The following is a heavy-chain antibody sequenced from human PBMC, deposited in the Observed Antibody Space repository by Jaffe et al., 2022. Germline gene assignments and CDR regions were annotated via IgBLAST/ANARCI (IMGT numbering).Heavy chain of an antibody. V-gene: IGHV4-34*01. CDR3: ARAGDLSSLPRHFAFDI. CDR1: GGSFSGYY. Sequence: QVQLQQWGAGLLKPSETLSLTCAVYGGSFSGYYWSWIRQPPGKGLEWIGEINHSGSTNYNPSLKSRVTISVDTSKNQFSLKLSSVTAADTAVYYCARAGDLSSLPRHFAFDIWGQGTMVTVSS. J-gene: IGHJ3*02. CDR2: INHSGST. D-gene: IGHD6-6*01.